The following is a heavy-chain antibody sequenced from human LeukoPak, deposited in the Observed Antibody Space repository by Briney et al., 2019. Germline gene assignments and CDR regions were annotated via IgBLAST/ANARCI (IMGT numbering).Heavy chain of an antibody. CDR2: IRQDGSEK. V-gene: IGHV3-7*01. J-gene: IGHJ4*01. CDR3: ARDGTAAGLYFDL. D-gene: IGHD6-13*01. CDR1: GFTFTDYW. Sequence: GGSLRLSCEASGFTFTDYWMNWVRQAPGKGPEWVASIRQDGSEKTYVDSVKGRFTISRDNTKNSLSLQLNGLRAEDTAVYYCARDGTAAGLYFDLWGQGTLVTVSS.